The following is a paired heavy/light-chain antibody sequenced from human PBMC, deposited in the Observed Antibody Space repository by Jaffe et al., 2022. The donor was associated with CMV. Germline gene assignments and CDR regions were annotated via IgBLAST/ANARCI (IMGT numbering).Heavy chain of an antibody. J-gene: IGHJ4*02. V-gene: IGHV3-11*01. CDR2: ITASGSAI. CDR1: GFTFSDYY. CDR3: GRSRYYYDSSGGPFDC. Sequence: QVQLVESGGGLVKPGGSLRLSCAASGFTFSDYYMSWIRQAPGRGLEWVSYITASGSAIYYADSVKGRFTISRDNAKNSLYLQMNSLRAEDTAVYYCGRSRYYYDSSGGPFDCWGQGTLVTVSS. D-gene: IGHD3-22*01.
Light chain of an antibody. CDR3: GTWDSSLSGGYV. V-gene: IGLV1-51*02. J-gene: IGLJ1*01. CDR2: ENN. CDR1: SSNIGNNY. Sequence: QSVLTQPPSVSAAPGQKVTISCSGSSSNIGNNYVSWYQQLPGTAPKLLIYENNKRPSGIPDRFSGSKSGTSATLGITGLQTGDEADYYCGTWDSSLSGGYVFGTGTKVTVL.